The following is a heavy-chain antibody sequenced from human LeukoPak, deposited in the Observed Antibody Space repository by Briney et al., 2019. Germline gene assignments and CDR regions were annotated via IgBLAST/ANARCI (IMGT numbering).Heavy chain of an antibody. D-gene: IGHD5-18*01. Sequence: GGSLRLSCAASGFTVSTNYMTWVRQAPGKGLEWVSAISGSGSSTYYADSVKGRFTISRDNSKNTLYLQMNSLRVEDTAVYYCAKDQRGYNKSSDYWGQGTLVTVSS. CDR1: GFTVSTNY. CDR3: AKDQRGYNKSSDY. J-gene: IGHJ4*02. CDR2: ISGSGSST. V-gene: IGHV3-23*01.